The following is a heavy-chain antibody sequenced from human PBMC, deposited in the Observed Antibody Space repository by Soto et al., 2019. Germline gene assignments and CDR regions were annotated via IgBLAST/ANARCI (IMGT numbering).Heavy chain of an antibody. Sequence: QVQLVQSGAEVKKPGSSVKVSCKASGGTFSSYAISWVRQTPGQGLEWMGGIIPIFGTANYAQKFQGRVTITADESTSTAYMELSSRSSEDTAVYYCAREGRRFFEWLHNCGMDVWGEGTTVTVSS. J-gene: IGHJ6*04. CDR2: IIPIFGTA. V-gene: IGHV1-69*01. D-gene: IGHD3-3*01. CDR3: AREGRRFFEWLHNCGMDV. CDR1: GGTFSSYA.